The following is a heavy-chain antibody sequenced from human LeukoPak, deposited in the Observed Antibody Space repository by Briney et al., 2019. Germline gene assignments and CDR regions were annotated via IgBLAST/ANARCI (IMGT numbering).Heavy chain of an antibody. CDR1: GGSISSYY. Sequence: SETLSLTSTVSGGSISSYYWSWIRQPPGKGLERIGYVYYSGTTNYNPSLKSRVIISVDTSKNQFSLKLSPVIAADTAVYYCARVGVDYSGNIIKYYFDYWGQGTLVTVSS. D-gene: IGHD4-23*01. J-gene: IGHJ4*02. V-gene: IGHV4-59*01. CDR3: ARVGVDYSGNIIKYYFDY. CDR2: VYYSGTT.